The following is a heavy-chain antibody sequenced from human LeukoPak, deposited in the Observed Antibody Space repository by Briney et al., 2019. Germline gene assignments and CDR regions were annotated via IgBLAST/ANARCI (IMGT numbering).Heavy chain of an antibody. V-gene: IGHV3-66*01. CDR2: IYSGGST. CDR1: GFTVSSNY. Sequence: GGSLRLSCAASGFTVSSNYMSWVRQAPGKGLEWVSVIYSGGSTYYADSVKGRFTISRDNSKNTLYLQMNSLRAEDTAVYYCAATYYYDSSDADAFDIWGQGTMVTVSS. D-gene: IGHD3-22*01. CDR3: AATYYYDSSDADAFDI. J-gene: IGHJ3*02.